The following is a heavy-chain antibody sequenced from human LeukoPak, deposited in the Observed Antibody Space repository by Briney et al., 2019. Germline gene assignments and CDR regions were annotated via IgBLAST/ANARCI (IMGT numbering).Heavy chain of an antibody. CDR3: ARGGDSTGYYGDAFDV. J-gene: IGHJ3*01. Sequence: SETLSLTCAVYGGSFSGYYWSWIRQPPGKGLEWIGEINHSGSTNYNPSLKSRVTMSVDSSKNQFSLRLTSATAADTAVYYCARGGDSTGYYGDAFDVCGQGTMVSVSS. D-gene: IGHD3-22*01. CDR2: INHSGST. V-gene: IGHV4-34*01. CDR1: GGSFSGYY.